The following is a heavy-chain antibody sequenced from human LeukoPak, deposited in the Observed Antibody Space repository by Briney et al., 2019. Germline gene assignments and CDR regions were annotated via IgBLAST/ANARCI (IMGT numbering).Heavy chain of an antibody. V-gene: IGHV3-49*03. CDR2: ISGKAYGGTT. J-gene: IGHJ4*02. CDR1: GFTLGDSS. D-gene: IGHD5-18*01. Sequence: GGSLRLSCIASGFTLGDSSVSWFRQAPGKGLEWVGFISGKAYGGTTEYAASVKGRFTISRDDSKSIAYLQMNSLKTEDTAVYYCSRDSYGHDPRNSFDYWGQGTLVTVSS. CDR3: SRDSYGHDPRNSFDY.